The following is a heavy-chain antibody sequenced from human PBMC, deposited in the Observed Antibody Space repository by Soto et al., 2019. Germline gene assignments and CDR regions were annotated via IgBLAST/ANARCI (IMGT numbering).Heavy chain of an antibody. CDR3: ARVLKPLLQYVYYHYVMSV. V-gene: IGHV3-30-3*01. Sequence: PGGSLRLSCAASGFTFSSYAMHWVRQAPGKGLEWVAVISYDGSNKYYADSVKGRFTISRDNSKNTLYLQMNSLRAEDTAVYYCARVLKPLLQYVYYHYVMSVWGQGTTDTVSS. CDR1: GFTFSSYA. J-gene: IGHJ6*02. CDR2: ISYDGSNK. D-gene: IGHD4-4*01.